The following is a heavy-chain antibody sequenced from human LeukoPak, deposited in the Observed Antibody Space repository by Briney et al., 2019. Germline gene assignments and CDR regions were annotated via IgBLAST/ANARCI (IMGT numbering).Heavy chain of an antibody. CDR2: INHSGST. CDR1: GGSFSGYY. J-gene: IGHJ6*03. Sequence: SETLSLTCAVYGGSFSGYYWSWIRQPPGKGLEWVGEINHSGSTNYNPSLKSRVTISVDTSKNQFSLKLSSVTAADTAVYYCARGTPDSSSWYVYYYYYMDVWGKGTTVTVSS. V-gene: IGHV4-34*01. D-gene: IGHD6-13*01. CDR3: ARGTPDSSSWYVYYYYYMDV.